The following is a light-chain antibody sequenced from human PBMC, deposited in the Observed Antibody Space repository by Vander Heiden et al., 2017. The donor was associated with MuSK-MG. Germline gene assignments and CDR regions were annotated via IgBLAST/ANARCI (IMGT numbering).Light chain of an antibody. Sequence: EIVLTQSPGTLSLSPRERATLSCRASQSITSRNLVWYQQKSGHAPRLLIFGASTRATAVPDRFSGSRSGTDFTLTISRLEPADFAVYYSHYDGTPPRTFGGGTKVEIK. CDR1: QSITSRN. CDR3: HYDGTPPRT. CDR2: GAS. V-gene: IGKV3-20*01. J-gene: IGKJ4*01.